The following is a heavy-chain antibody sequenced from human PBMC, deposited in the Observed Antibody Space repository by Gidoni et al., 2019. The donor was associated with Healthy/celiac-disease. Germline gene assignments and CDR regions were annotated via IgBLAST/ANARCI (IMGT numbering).Heavy chain of an antibody. CDR3: ARILGPPNWGSWSWYFDL. CDR2: IFSNDEK. J-gene: IGHJ2*01. D-gene: IGHD7-27*01. Sequence: LSNARMGVSWIRQPPGKALEWLAHIFSNDEKSYSTSLKSRLTISKDTSKSQVVLTMTNMDPVDTATYYCARILGPPNWGSWSWYFDLWGRGTLVTVSS. CDR1: LSNARMG. V-gene: IGHV2-26*01.